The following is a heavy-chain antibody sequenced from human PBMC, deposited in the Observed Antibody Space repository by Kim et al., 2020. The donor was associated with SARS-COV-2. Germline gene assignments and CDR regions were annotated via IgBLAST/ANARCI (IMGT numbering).Heavy chain of an antibody. CDR2: A. Sequence: ANYAQKFKGRVTITAAESTSTAYMELSSLRSEDTAVYYCARGRTVTTCDYWGQGTLVTVSS. V-gene: IGHV1-69*01. D-gene: IGHD4-4*01. J-gene: IGHJ4*02. CDR3: ARGRTVTTCDY.